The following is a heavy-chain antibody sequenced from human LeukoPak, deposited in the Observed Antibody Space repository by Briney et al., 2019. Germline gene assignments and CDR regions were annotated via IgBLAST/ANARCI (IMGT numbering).Heavy chain of an antibody. Sequence: SETLSLTCTVSGGSISSYYWTWIRQPPGKGLEWIGYIHYSGSTNYNPSLKSRVTTSLDTPKNQFSLKLSSVTAADTAVYYCARDRYTGTWYWFDPWGQGTLVTVSS. V-gene: IGHV4-59*01. CDR2: IHYSGST. CDR1: GGSISSYY. D-gene: IGHD6-13*01. J-gene: IGHJ5*02. CDR3: ARDRYTGTWYWFDP.